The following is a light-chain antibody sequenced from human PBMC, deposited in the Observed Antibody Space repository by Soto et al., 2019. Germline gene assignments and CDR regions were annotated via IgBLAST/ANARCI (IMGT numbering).Light chain of an antibody. V-gene: IGLV3-21*02. Sequence: SYELTQPPSVSVAPGQTARITCGGNNIESKSVHWYQQRPGQAPVLVVNDDSDRPSGIPERISGSNSGNTATLTISRVEAGDEAEYYCQVWDGLSDHVIFGGGTQLTVL. CDR1: NIESKS. CDR3: QVWDGLSDHVI. J-gene: IGLJ2*01. CDR2: DDS.